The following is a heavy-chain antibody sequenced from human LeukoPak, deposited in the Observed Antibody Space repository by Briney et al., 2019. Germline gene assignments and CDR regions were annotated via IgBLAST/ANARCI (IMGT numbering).Heavy chain of an antibody. CDR1: GYTFTSYY. Sequence: ASVKVSCKASGYTFTSYYMHWVRQAPGQGLEWMGIFNPSGGSTSYAQKFQGRVTMTRDMSTSTVYMELSSLRSEDTAVYYCASRGTYDSSGSYYYYYMDVWGKGTTVTVSS. CDR3: ASRGTYDSSGSYYYYYMDV. J-gene: IGHJ6*03. D-gene: IGHD3-22*01. V-gene: IGHV1-46*01. CDR2: FNPSGGST.